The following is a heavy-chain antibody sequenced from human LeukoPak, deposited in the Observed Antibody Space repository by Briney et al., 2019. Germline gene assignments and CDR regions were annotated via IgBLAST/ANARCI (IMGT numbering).Heavy chain of an antibody. Sequence: PGGSLRISCAASGFTFSSHSMSWVRQAPGKGLEWVSSISSSRRYIYYADSVKGRFTISRDNAKTSLYLQMNSLRAEDTAVYYCARVVTVAWSERRPGYYYMDVWGKGTTVTVSS. CDR1: GFTFSSHS. V-gene: IGHV3-21*01. J-gene: IGHJ6*03. CDR2: ISSSRRYI. D-gene: IGHD1-1*01. CDR3: ARVVTVAWSERRPGYYYMDV.